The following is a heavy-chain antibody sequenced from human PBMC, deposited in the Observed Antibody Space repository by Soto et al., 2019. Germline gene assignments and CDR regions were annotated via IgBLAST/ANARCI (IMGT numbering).Heavy chain of an antibody. CDR1: GYTFTSYG. V-gene: IGHV1-18*01. J-gene: IGHJ6*02. D-gene: IGHD3-10*01. Sequence: GASVKVSCKASGYTFTSYGISWARQAPGQGLEWMGWISAYNGNTNYAQKLQGRVTMTTDTSTSTAYMELRSLRSDDTAVYYCARDQTLWFGELLSSGYLYYYGMDVWGQGTTVTVSS. CDR2: ISAYNGNT. CDR3: ARDQTLWFGELLSSGYLYYYGMDV.